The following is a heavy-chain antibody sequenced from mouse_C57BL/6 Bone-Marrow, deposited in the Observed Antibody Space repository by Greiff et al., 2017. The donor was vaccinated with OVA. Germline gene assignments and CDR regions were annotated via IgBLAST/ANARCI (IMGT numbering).Heavy chain of an antibody. D-gene: IGHD2-3*01. CDR3: ARDGYYVSYAMDY. Sequence: QVQLQQPGAELVRPGTSVKLSCKASGYTFTSYWMHWVKQRPGQGLEWIGVIDPSDSYTNYNQKFKGKATFTVDTSSSTAYMQLSSLTSEDSAVYYCARDGYYVSYAMDYWGQGTSVTVSS. CDR1: GYTFTSYW. CDR2: IDPSDSYT. J-gene: IGHJ4*01. V-gene: IGHV1-59*01.